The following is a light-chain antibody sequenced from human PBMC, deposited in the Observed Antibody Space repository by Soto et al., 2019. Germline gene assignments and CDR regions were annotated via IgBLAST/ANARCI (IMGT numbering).Light chain of an antibody. CDR2: STN. CDR3: VLYMGSGIWM. Sequence: QTVVTQESSFSVSPGSTVTLTCGLSSGSVYTSYYPSWYQQTPGQAPRTLIYSTNTRSSGVPDRFSGSILGNKAALTITGAQADDESDYYCVLYMGSGIWMFGGGTKLTV. J-gene: IGLJ3*02. V-gene: IGLV8-61*01. CDR1: SGSVYTSYY.